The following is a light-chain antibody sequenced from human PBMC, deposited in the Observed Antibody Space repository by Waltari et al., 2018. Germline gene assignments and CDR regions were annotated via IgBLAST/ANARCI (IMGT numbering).Light chain of an antibody. J-gene: IGLJ2*01. V-gene: IGLV1-44*01. Sequence: QSVLTQPPSASGTPGQRVTMSCSGRSSNTGSHTLDWYQQFPGTAPKLLIYSDNQRPPGVPDRFSGSKSGTSASLAISGLQSEDEADFYCAAWDDSLNGPVFGGGTKLTVL. CDR2: SDN. CDR3: AAWDDSLNGPV. CDR1: SSNTGSHT.